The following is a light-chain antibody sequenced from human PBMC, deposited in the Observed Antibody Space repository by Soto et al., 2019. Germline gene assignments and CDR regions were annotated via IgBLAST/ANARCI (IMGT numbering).Light chain of an antibody. J-gene: IGKJ1*01. CDR1: QDIRHE. CDR3: LQDHNYPRT. V-gene: IGKV1-6*01. Sequence: AIQMTQSPSSLSASVGDRVTITCRASQDIRHELGWYQQKPGKAPKVLIYGESSLQSGVPSRFSGSGSGTDFTLTISSLQPEDFATYYCLQDHNYPRTFGQGTKVEIK. CDR2: GES.